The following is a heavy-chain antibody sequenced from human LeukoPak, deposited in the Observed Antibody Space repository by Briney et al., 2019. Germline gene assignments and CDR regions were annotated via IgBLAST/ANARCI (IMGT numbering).Heavy chain of an antibody. CDR1: GGSISSYS. D-gene: IGHD3-16*01. CDR3: ARVSPRELLGEYYFDY. J-gene: IGHJ4*02. CDR2: IYTSGST. Sequence: PSETLSLTCTVSGGSISSYSWSWIRQPAGKGLEWIGRIYTSGSTNYNPSLKSRVTMSVDTSKNQFSLKLSSVTAADTAVYYCARVSPRELLGEYYFDYWGQGTLVTVSS. V-gene: IGHV4-4*07.